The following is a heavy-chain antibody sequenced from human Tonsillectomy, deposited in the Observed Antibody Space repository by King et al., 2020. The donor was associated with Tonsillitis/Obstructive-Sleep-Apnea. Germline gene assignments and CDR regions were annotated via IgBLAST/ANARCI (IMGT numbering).Heavy chain of an antibody. CDR1: GFTFSSYA. V-gene: IGHV3-30*01. CDR2: ISYDGSNK. Sequence: VQLVESGGGVVQPGRSLRLSCAASGFTFSSYAMHWVRQAPGKGLEWVAVISYDGSNKYYADSVKGRFTISRDNPKNTLYLQMNSLRAEDTAVYYCARDPVVVVPAARGYFDYWGQGNLVTVAS. CDR3: ARDPVVVVPAARGYFDY. D-gene: IGHD2-2*01. J-gene: IGHJ4*02.